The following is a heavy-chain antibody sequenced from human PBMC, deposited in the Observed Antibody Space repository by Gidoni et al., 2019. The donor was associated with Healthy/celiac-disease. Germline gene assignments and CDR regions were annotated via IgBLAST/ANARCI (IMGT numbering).Heavy chain of an antibody. D-gene: IGHD6-19*01. CDR2: ISYDGSNK. J-gene: IGHJ4*02. Sequence: QVQLVESGGGVVQPGRSLRLSCAASGFTFSSYGMPWVRQAPGKGLEWVAVISYDGSNKYYADSVKGRFTISRDNSKNTLYLQMNSLRAEDTAVYYCAKAVAGSFDYWGQGTLVTVSS. CDR1: GFTFSSYG. V-gene: IGHV3-30*18. CDR3: AKAVAGSFDY.